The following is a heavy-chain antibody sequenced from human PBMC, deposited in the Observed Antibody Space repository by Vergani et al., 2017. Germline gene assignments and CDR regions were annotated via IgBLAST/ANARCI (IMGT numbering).Heavy chain of an antibody. J-gene: IGHJ4*02. CDR2: ILGSGTA. Sequence: QVQLQESGPGLVKPSQTLSLTCTVSVASMSSVGYYWTWIRQSAGKRLEWIWDILGSGTANYNPSFQGGVSISVATSKNQFSLTLSSVNATDTAVYYCARGGRAAGYSGSDSWGQGTRVTVSS. CDR1: VASMSSVGYY. D-gene: IGHD6-13*01. V-gene: IGHV4-61*02. CDR3: ARGGRAAGYSGSDS.